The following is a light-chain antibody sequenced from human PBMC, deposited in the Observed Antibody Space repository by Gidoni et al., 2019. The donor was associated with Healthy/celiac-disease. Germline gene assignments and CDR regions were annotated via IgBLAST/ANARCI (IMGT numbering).Light chain of an antibody. J-gene: IGLJ3*02. CDR1: SSDVGGYNY. CDR2: EVS. V-gene: IGLV2-14*01. Sequence: QSALTQPASVSGSPGQSITISCTGTSSDVGGYNYVSWYQPHPGKAPKLMIYEVSNRPPGVSNRFSGSKSGNTASLTISGLQAEDEADYYCSSYTSSSTWVFGGGTKLTVL. CDR3: SSYTSSSTWV.